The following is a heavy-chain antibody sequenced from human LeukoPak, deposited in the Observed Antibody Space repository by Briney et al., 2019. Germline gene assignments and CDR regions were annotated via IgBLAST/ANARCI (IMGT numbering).Heavy chain of an antibody. J-gene: IGHJ6*02. D-gene: IGHD3-22*01. CDR2: ISAYNGNT. CDR3: ARESDDYDGSGYHLKHYYYYGMDV. Sequence: ASVTVSCTASGYTFTIYGISWVRQAPGQGLEWMGWISAYNGNTNYAQKLQGRVTMTTDTSTSTAYMELRSLRSDDTAVYYCARESDDYDGSGYHLKHYYYYGMDVWGQGTTVTVSS. CDR1: GYTFTIYG. V-gene: IGHV1-18*01.